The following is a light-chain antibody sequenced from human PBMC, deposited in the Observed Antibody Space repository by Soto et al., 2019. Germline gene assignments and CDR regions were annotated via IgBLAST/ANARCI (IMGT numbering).Light chain of an antibody. V-gene: IGKV1-12*01. J-gene: IGKJ3*01. CDR2: AAS. CDR1: QGISDW. Sequence: DIQMTQSPSYVSASVGDRVTITCRASQGISDWLAWYQQKSGKAPKLLIYAASTLQSGVPSRFSGSGSGTEFTLTISSLQPEDFATYFCQQLNSYPRTFGPGTKVDIK. CDR3: QQLNSYPRT.